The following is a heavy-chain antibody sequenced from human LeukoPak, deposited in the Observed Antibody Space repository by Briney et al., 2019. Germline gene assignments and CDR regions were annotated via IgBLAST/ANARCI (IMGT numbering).Heavy chain of an antibody. CDR1: GFTFSSYA. CDR3: ARAKDIY. V-gene: IGHV3-30-3*01. CDR2: ISYDGSNK. D-gene: IGHD2-15*01. J-gene: IGHJ4*02. Sequence: GGSLRLSCAASGFTFSSYAMHWVRQAPGKGLEWVAVISYDGSNKYYADSVKGRFTISRDNSKNTLYLQMNSLRAEDTAVYYCARAKDIYWGQGTLVTVSS.